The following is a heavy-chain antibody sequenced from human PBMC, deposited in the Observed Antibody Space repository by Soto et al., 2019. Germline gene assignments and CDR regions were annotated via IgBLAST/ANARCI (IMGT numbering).Heavy chain of an antibody. Sequence: GGSLRLSCAASGFTFSNYAMSWVRQAPGKGLEWVSSITGSGDYTYYADSVKGRFTISRDNSKNTLYLQMNSLRAEDTAVYYCAKARYYDSTGYLYYFDYWGQGTLVTSPQ. CDR1: GFTFSNYA. CDR3: AKARYYDSTGYLYYFDY. J-gene: IGHJ4*02. CDR2: ITGSGDYT. D-gene: IGHD3-22*01. V-gene: IGHV3-23*01.